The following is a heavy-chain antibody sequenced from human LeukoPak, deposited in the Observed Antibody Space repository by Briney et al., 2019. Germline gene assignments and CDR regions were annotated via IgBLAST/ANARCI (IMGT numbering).Heavy chain of an antibody. CDR1: CGSFSCYY. Sequence: ASETLSLTCAVYCGSFSCYYWSWVRQPPGEGLEWIGEINHSGSTNYNPSLKSRVTISVDTSKNQFSLKLGSVTAADTAVYYCARQRKDIVVVPAAVSNAFDIWGQGTMVTVSS. CDR3: ARQRKDIVVVPAAVSNAFDI. J-gene: IGHJ3*02. V-gene: IGHV4-34*01. D-gene: IGHD2-2*01. CDR2: INHSGST.